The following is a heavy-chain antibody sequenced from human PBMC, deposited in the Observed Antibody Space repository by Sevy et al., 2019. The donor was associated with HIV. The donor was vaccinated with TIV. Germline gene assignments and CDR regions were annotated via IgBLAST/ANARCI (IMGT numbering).Heavy chain of an antibody. D-gene: IGHD6-6*01. V-gene: IGHV4-30-4*01. J-gene: IGHJ5*02. Sequence: SETLSLTCTVSGGSISSGNYYWHWIRQPPGKGLEWIGYISYTGNTYYNPSLKSPVTSSVDTSNNQFSLGLPSVTAAETAVYYCARDATGYTSLSVWFDPWGQGTLVTVS. CDR1: GGSISSGNYY. CDR3: ARDATGYTSLSVWFDP. CDR2: ISYTGNT.